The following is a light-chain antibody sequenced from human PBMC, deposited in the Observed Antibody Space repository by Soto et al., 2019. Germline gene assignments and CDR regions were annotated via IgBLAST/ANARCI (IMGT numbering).Light chain of an antibody. CDR3: QQDSSSPPT. Sequence: EILLTQSPGTLYLSPGERATLSCRASQSVSTSYLAWYQHKPGQAHRLLIYGPSSRATGIPDRFSGSGSGTDFTLTISRMEPEDFEVYYCQQDSSSPPTFGQGTKVDIK. CDR1: QSVSTSY. J-gene: IGKJ1*01. V-gene: IGKV3-20*01. CDR2: GPS.